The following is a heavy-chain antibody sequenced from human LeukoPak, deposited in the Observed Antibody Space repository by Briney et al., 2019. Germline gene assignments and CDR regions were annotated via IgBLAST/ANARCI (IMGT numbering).Heavy chain of an antibody. CDR1: GFTFSTYS. J-gene: IGHJ4*02. CDR2: IYAGDSST. Sequence: GESLKISCKGSGFTFSTYSFAWVRQMPGKGLEWMGVIYAGDSSTTYSPSFQGQVTISVDKSISTAYLQWSSLKASDSAIYYCERQSCYDSWGQGTLVTVSS. V-gene: IGHV5-51*01. CDR3: ERQSCYDS. D-gene: IGHD3-16*01.